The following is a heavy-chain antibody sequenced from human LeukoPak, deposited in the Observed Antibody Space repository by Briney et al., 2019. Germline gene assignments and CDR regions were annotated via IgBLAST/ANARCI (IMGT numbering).Heavy chain of an antibody. J-gene: IGHJ4*02. CDR2: ISGSDGST. V-gene: IGHV3-23*01. CDR1: GFTFSSYD. CDR3: AKDWEQWLVRFYFDY. D-gene: IGHD6-19*01. Sequence: GGSLRLSCAASGFTFSSYDMSWVRQAPGKGLEWVSAISGSDGSTYYADSVKGRFTISRDNSKNTLYLQMNSLRAEDTAVYYCAKDWEQWLVRFYFDYWGQGTLVTVSS.